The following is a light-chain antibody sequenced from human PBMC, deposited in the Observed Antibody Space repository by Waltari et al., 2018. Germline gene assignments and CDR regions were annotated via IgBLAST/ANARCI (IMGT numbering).Light chain of an antibody. CDR1: QDISNH. CDR2: DVS. J-gene: IGKJ5*01. V-gene: IGKV1-33*01. Sequence: DIEMTQSPSSLSASVGETVTLNCRASQDISNHLSWFQQKPGKAPKLLIYDVSKLETGVASRFSGGGSRADFTLIINDVQPEDVATYYCQQYDSLTLLTFGQGTRLE. CDR3: QQYDSLTLLT.